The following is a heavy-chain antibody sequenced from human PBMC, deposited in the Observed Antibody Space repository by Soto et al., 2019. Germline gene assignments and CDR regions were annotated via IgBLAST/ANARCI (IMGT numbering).Heavy chain of an antibody. CDR2: ISGSGGST. CDR1: GFTFSSYA. V-gene: IGHV3-23*01. J-gene: IGHJ4*02. CDR3: AKAHYYDSSGTDYFDY. Sequence: EVQLLESGGGLVQPGGSLRLSCAASGFTFSSYAMSWVRQAPGKGLEWVSAISGSGGSTYYADSVKGRFTISRDNSKNTLYLQMNSLRAEDTAVYYCAKAHYYDSSGTDYFDYWGQGTLVTVSS. D-gene: IGHD3-22*01.